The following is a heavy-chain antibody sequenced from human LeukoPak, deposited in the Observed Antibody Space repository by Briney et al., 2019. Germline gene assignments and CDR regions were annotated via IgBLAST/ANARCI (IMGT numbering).Heavy chain of an antibody. J-gene: IGHJ4*02. CDR2: ISSTSSTV. Sequence: GSLRPSCAVSGFTFSNYSMTWVRQAPGEGVGWVSYISSTSSTVYYADSVKGRFTISRDNVKNSLYLQMDSLRAEDTAVYYCARGRDSSSSYPGYWGQGTLVTVSS. D-gene: IGHD6-6*01. CDR1: GFTFSNYS. V-gene: IGHV3-48*01. CDR3: ARGRDSSSSYPGY.